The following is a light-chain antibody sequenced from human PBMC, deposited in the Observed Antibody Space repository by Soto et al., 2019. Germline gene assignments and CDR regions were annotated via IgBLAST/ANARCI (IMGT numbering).Light chain of an antibody. V-gene: IGLV2-14*01. CDR1: SSDVGGYNY. Sequence: QSALTQPASVSGSPGQSITISCTGTSSDVGGYNYVSWYQQHPGKAPKLMIYDVSNRPSGVSNRFSGSKSGNTASLTISGLQAEDEADYYCSSYTSSSIPYVFGTGNKVTVL. CDR2: DVS. CDR3: SSYTSSSIPYV. J-gene: IGLJ1*01.